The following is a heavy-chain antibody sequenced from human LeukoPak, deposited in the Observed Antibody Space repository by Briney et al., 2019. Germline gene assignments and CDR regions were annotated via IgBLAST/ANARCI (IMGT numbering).Heavy chain of an antibody. CDR3: ATSYDMGWLIGY. V-gene: IGHV3-7*03. CDR2: IKQDGSEK. Sequence: GGSLRLSCAASGFTFGDTWVNWVRQVPGQGLEWVANIKQDGSEKFYVASVKGRFTISRDDGKSSLYLQMNSLRAEDTALYYCATSYDMGWLIGYWGQGTLVTVSS. CDR1: GFTFGDTW. D-gene: IGHD3/OR15-3a*01. J-gene: IGHJ4*02.